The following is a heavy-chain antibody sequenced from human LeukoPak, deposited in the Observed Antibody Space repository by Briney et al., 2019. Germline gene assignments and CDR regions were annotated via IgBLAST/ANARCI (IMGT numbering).Heavy chain of an antibody. CDR2: ISSSSSTI. CDR1: GFTFSSYS. V-gene: IGHV3-48*01. Sequence: GGSLRLSCAASGFTFSSYSMNWVRQAPGKGLEWVSYISSSSSTIYYADSVKGRFTISRDNAKNSLYLQMNSLRAEDTAVYYCAKSFPTYYYGSGSEIDYWGQGTLVTVSS. CDR3: AKSFPTYYYGSGSEIDY. J-gene: IGHJ4*02. D-gene: IGHD3-10*01.